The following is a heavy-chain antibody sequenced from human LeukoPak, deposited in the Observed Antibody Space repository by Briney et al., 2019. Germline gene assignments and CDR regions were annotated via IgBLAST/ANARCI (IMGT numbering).Heavy chain of an antibody. J-gene: IGHJ4*02. CDR1: GFTFSSYA. Sequence: PGGSLRLSCAASGFTFSSYAMSWVRQAPGKGLEWVSTLSGSGGSTYYANSVKGRFTTSRDNSKNTLYLQMNSLRAEDTAVYYCAKGAYYDFWSGYYFDYWGQGTLVTVSS. D-gene: IGHD3-3*01. CDR3: AKGAYYDFWSGYYFDY. V-gene: IGHV3-23*01. CDR2: LSGSGGST.